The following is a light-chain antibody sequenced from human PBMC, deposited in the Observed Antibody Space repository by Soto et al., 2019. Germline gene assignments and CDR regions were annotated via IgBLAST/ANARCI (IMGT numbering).Light chain of an antibody. CDR2: GAS. CDR1: QSVTSGY. CDR3: QQYGSSSNT. Sequence: LTLSPGTRSLLPGGGAPPSSRASQSVTSGYLAWYQQKPGQAPRLLIYGASTGATGIPDRFSGSGSGTDFTLTISRLEPEDFAVYFCQQYGSSSNTFGQGTRLDIK. J-gene: IGKJ5*01. V-gene: IGKV3-20*01.